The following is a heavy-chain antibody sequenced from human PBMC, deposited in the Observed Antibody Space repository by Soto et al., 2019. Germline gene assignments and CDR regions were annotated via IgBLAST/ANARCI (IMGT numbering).Heavy chain of an antibody. CDR2: INAGNGNT. CDR1: GYTLTSYA. V-gene: IGHV1-3*01. Sequence: ASVKVSCKASGYTLTSYAMHWVRQAPGQRLEWMGWINAGNGNTKYSQKFQGRVTITRDTSASTAYMELSSLRSEDTAVYYCAKGFSSGDAFDIWGQGTMVTVSS. CDR3: AKGFSSGDAFDI. D-gene: IGHD6-19*01. J-gene: IGHJ3*02.